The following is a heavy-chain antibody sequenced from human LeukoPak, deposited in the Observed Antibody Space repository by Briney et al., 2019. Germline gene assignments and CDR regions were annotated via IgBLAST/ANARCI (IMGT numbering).Heavy chain of an antibody. CDR3: ARVAVDLDCSGDTCSSVFKSFDA. V-gene: IGHV1-18*01. J-gene: IGHJ5*02. CDR2: IRAYNGNT. Sequence: ASVRVSCKASGYNFASYGISWMRQAPGEGLEWMGWIRAYNGNTKYAQKFQARVTMTTDTSTSTAYMELRSLRSDDTAVYYCARVAVDLDCSGDTCSSVFKSFDAWGQGTLVTVSS. D-gene: IGHD2-15*01. CDR1: GYNFASYG.